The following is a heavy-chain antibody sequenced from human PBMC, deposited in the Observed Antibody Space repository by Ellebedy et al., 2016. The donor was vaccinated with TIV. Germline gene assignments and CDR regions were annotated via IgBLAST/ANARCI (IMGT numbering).Heavy chain of an antibody. V-gene: IGHV1-46*01. CDR2: INPSGGST. CDR1: GYTFTSYY. Sequence: ASVKVSCXASGYTFTSYYMHWVRQAPGQGLEWMGIINPSGGSTSYAQKFQGRVTMTRDTSTSTVYMELSSLRSEDTAVYYCARDASKLGFDPWGQGTLVTVSS. CDR3: ARDASKLGFDP. J-gene: IGHJ5*02. D-gene: IGHD3-3*02.